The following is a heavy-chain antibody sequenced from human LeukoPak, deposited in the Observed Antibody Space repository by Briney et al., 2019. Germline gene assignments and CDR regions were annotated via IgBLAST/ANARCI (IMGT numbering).Heavy chain of an antibody. V-gene: IGHV4-59*08. D-gene: IGHD2-2*01. CDR2: IYYSGST. Sequence: SETLSLTCTVSGGSISSYYWSWIRQPPGKGLEWSGYIYYSGSTNYNPSLKSRVTISVDTSKNQFSLNLSSVTAADTAVYYCARHLFGYCSSTSCPFDYWGQGTLVTVSS. J-gene: IGHJ4*02. CDR3: ARHLFGYCSSTSCPFDY. CDR1: GGSISSYY.